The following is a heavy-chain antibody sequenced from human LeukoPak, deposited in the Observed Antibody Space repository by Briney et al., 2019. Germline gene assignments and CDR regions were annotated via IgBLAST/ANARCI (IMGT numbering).Heavy chain of an antibody. Sequence: SVKVSCKASGDTFSSYAISWVRQAPGQGLEWMGRIIPIFGTANYAQKFQGRVTITTDESTSTAYMELSSLRSEDTAVYYCARDGPWERLRYGYFDYWGQGTLVTVSS. J-gene: IGHJ4*02. CDR2: IIPIFGTA. D-gene: IGHD1-26*01. CDR1: GDTFSSYA. CDR3: ARDGPWERLRYGYFDY. V-gene: IGHV1-69*05.